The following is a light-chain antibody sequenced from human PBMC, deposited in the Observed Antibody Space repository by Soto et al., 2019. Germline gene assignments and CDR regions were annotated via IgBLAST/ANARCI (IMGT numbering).Light chain of an antibody. Sequence: QSVLTQPPSVSGAPGQEVTISCTGSRSNIGANFNVHWYQQVPGTAPKLLIYDNNKRPSGVPDRFSGSKSGTSASLAVTGLQDEDEADYYCQSYDTRLRGYVGFGGGTK. CDR1: RSNIGANFN. J-gene: IGLJ2*01. CDR3: QSYDTRLRGYVG. V-gene: IGLV1-40*01. CDR2: DNN.